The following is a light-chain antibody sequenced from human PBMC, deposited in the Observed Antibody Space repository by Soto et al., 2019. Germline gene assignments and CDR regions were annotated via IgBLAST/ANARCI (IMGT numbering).Light chain of an antibody. V-gene: IGKV1-12*01. CDR1: QGVGTW. Sequence: DIPMTQSPSSVSASVGDRVTITCRASQGVGTWLAWFQQKPGEAPRLLIYTASTLHSGVPSRFSGSGSGTDFTLTITSLQPEDFATYSCQQGDSFPLTFGGGTKVEIK. CDR2: TAS. J-gene: IGKJ4*01. CDR3: QQGDSFPLT.